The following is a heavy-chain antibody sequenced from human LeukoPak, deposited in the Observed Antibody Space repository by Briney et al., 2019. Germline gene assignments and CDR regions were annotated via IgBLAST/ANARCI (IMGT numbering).Heavy chain of an antibody. CDR1: GGSFSGYS. Sequence: KPSETLSLTCAVYGGSFSGYSWTWIRQPPGEGLEWIGEIDRSGSTNYNPSLKSRVTISRDTSKNQFSLKLSSVTAADTAVYYCAREAAMVRSNWFDPWGQGTLVTVSS. CDR3: AREAAMVRSNWFDP. V-gene: IGHV4-34*01. J-gene: IGHJ5*02. CDR2: IDRSGST. D-gene: IGHD3-10*01.